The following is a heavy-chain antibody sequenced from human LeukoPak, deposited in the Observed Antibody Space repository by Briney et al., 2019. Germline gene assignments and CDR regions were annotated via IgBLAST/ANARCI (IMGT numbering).Heavy chain of an antibody. D-gene: IGHD1-7*01. CDR2: IYHGGRT. Sequence: SQTLSLTCSVSGGSISSSDYYWSWIRQPPGKGLEWIGYIYHGGRTYYNPSLRSRVTLSEDRSMTQFSLKLNSVTAADTAVYYCARWNLAGHFDYWGQGTLVTVSS. CDR3: ARWNLAGHFDY. CDR1: GGSISSSDYY. J-gene: IGHJ4*02. V-gene: IGHV4-30-2*01.